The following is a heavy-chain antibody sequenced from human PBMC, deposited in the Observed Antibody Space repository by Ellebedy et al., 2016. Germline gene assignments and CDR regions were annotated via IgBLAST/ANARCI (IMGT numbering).Heavy chain of an antibody. CDR3: ARAQSEGYSYGVDF. CDR2: VYYSGTT. J-gene: IGHJ4*02. D-gene: IGHD5-18*01. Sequence: WVRQPPGKGLEWIGSVYYSGTTHYNPSLKSRVTISVDTSKNQFSLRLSSVTAADTAVYYCARAQSEGYSYGVDFWGQGTLVTVSS. V-gene: IGHV4-39*07.